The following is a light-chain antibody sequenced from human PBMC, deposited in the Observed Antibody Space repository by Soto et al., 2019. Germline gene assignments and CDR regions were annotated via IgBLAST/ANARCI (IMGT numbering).Light chain of an antibody. CDR3: QQYDNWPIT. CDR2: GTS. V-gene: IGKV3-15*01. Sequence: EIVLTQSPGTLSLSPGERATLSCRASQSVRDNLAWYQQKRGQAPRLLIYGTSIRATDIPASFSGSGSGTEFTLTISSLQSEDFAVYYCQQYDNWPITFGGGTKVDI. CDR1: QSVRDN. J-gene: IGKJ4*01.